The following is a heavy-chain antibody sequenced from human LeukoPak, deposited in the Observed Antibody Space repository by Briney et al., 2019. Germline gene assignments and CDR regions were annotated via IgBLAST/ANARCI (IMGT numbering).Heavy chain of an antibody. D-gene: IGHD5-18*01. V-gene: IGHV4-39*07. J-gene: IGHJ4*02. Sequence: SETLSLTCTVSGGSISSSSYYWGWIRQPPGKGLEWIGSIYYSGSTYYNPSLKSRVTISVDTSKNQFSLKLNSVTAADTAVYYCARDGGYSYGYYFDYWGQGTLVTVSS. CDR3: ARDGGYSYGYYFDY. CDR2: IYYSGST. CDR1: GGSISSSSYY.